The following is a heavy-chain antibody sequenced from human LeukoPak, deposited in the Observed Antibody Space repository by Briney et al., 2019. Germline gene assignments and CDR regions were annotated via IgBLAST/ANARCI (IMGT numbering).Heavy chain of an antibody. CDR1: GFTFSTSA. D-gene: IGHD2-15*01. CDR2: IGGNGAT. Sequence: GGSLRLSCVGSGFTFSTSAMSWVRQAPGKGLEWVSAIGGNGATYYAESVKGRFTISRDTSRNTLYLQMNSLRAEDTAVYNCARHSSQGTFDNWGQGALVTVSS. CDR3: ARHSSQGTFDN. V-gene: IGHV3-23*01. J-gene: IGHJ4*02.